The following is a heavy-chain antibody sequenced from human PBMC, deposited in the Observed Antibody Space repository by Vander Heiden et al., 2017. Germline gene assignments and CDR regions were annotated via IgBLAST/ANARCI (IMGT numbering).Heavy chain of an antibody. J-gene: IGHJ4*02. V-gene: IGHV4-4*07. D-gene: IGHD2-8*01. CDR1: GGSMSGYY. Sequence: QVQLQESGSRQVSPSEDVSLSWSVYGGSMSGYYWVWIRQPAGKGLEWIGLIFASGETRYNPSLKSRVTMSVDRPKKQFSLELNSVTAADTGVYFCARAREYGDYCDYWGQGTLVAVSS. CDR2: IFASGET. CDR3: ARAREYGDYCDY.